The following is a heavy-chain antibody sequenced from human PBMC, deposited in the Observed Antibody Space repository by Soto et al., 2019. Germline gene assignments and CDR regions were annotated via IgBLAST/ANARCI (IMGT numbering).Heavy chain of an antibody. CDR3: ATRSPAFDY. CDR2: ITTDKGKT. V-gene: IGHV1-18*01. J-gene: IGHJ4*02. Sequence: QVQLVQSGPEVKKPGASVKVSCKTSGYTFTSYGISWVRQAPGQGLEWMGWITTDKGKTTYAQKFQGRVTMNTDTSTSTAYMEMRSLSSDDTAVYYCATRSPAFDYWGQGTLVTVSS. CDR1: GYTFTSYG.